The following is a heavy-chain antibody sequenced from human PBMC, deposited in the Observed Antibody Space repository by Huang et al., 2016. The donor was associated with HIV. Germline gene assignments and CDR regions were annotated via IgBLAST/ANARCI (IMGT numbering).Heavy chain of an antibody. D-gene: IGHD3-22*01. J-gene: IGHJ4*02. CDR2: INHSGNT. V-gene: IGHV4-34*02. CDR3: ARRYNSRRDY. Sequence: QVQLEQWGAGLLKASETLSLTGAVYGGCFSGYYWNWLRQAPGKGLEWVGEINHSGNTNYNPSLKSRVNMSVDTSKSQFSLYLTSLSPADTGTYFCARRYNSRRDYWGRGTLVTVHS. CDR1: GGCFSGYY.